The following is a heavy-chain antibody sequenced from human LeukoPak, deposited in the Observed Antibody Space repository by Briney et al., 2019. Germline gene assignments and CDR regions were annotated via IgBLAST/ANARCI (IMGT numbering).Heavy chain of an antibody. V-gene: IGHV3-48*01. CDR3: AKGDYYDVLTGRQNWFGP. CDR1: RFTFSSYS. D-gene: IGHD3-9*01. Sequence: GGSLRLSCAASRFTFSSYSMSWVRQSPGKGLEWVSYISDRSGTIYYADSVKGRFTIARDNAKNSLYLQMNSLRVEDTAVYYCAKGDYYDVLTGRQNWFGPWGQGTLVTVSS. CDR2: ISDRSGTI. J-gene: IGHJ5*02.